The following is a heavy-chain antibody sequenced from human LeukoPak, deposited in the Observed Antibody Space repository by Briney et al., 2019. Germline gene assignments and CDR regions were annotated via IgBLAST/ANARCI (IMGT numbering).Heavy chain of an antibody. CDR3: VKDANYFDSGSYMVPFDS. J-gene: IGHJ4*02. V-gene: IGHV3-23*01. CDR1: GFTFSRCA. D-gene: IGHD3-22*01. Sequence: GGSLRLSCAASGFTFSRCAMGWVRQIPGKGLEWVAGIGGSDGKTYYADPVKGRFNISRDNSKNSLYLQLNSLRSDGTAIYYCVKDANYFDSGSYMVPFDSWGQGTLVTVSS. CDR2: IGGSDGKT.